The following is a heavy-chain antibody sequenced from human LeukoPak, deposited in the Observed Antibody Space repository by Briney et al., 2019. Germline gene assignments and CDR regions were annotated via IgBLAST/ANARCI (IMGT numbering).Heavy chain of an antibody. CDR2: ISSSSSYI. D-gene: IGHD3-9*01. Sequence: GGSLRLSCAASGFTFSSYSMNWVRQAPGKGLEWVSSISSSSSYIYYADSVKGRFTISRDNAKNSLYLQMNSLRAEDTAVYYCARARAKVLRYFGDMDVWGKGTTVTVSS. CDR1: GFTFSSYS. CDR3: ARARAKVLRYFGDMDV. V-gene: IGHV3-21*01. J-gene: IGHJ6*03.